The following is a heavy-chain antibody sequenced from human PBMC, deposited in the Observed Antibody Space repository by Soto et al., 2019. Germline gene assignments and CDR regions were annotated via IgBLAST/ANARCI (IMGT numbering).Heavy chain of an antibody. D-gene: IGHD2-15*01. J-gene: IGHJ6*02. CDR1: GFSLSTSGVG. Sequence: SGPTLVNPTQTLTLTCTVSGFSLSTSGVGVAWIRQPPGKALEWLALIYWDDDKRYRPSLESRLTITKDTSKNQVVLTMTNMDSVDTATYYCAYLPCSGGSCYWFSFSGMDVWGQGTTVTVSS. CDR2: IYWDDDK. V-gene: IGHV2-5*02. CDR3: AYLPCSGGSCYWFSFSGMDV.